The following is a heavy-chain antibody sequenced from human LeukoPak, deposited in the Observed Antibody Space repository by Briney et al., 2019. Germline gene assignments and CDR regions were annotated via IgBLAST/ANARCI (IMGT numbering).Heavy chain of an antibody. CDR1: GFTFSSYA. D-gene: IGHD4-17*01. V-gene: IGHV3-23*01. CDR3: AKGDGDYAY. Sequence: GGSLRLSCAASGFTFSSYAMSWVRQAPGKGLEWVSVISGSGGNTHYTDPVKGRFTISRDNSKNTLYLQMNSLRAEDTAVYYCAKGDGDYAYWGQGTLVTVSS. J-gene: IGHJ4*02. CDR2: ISGSGGNT.